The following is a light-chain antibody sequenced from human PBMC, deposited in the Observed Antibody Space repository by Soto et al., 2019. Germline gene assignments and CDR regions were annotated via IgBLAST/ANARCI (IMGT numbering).Light chain of an antibody. CDR1: QSVSRS. CDR3: QKYVHWPPGT. Sequence: EMVVTQSPATLSVSPGERVTLSCMASQSVSRSLAWYQKRPGQAHRLIIYDTYNRAAGIADRFSGSGSGTEFTLTIRSLQSADFAVSYGQKYVHWPPGTVGKGTRVDIK. CDR2: DTY. J-gene: IGKJ5*01. V-gene: IGKV3-15*01.